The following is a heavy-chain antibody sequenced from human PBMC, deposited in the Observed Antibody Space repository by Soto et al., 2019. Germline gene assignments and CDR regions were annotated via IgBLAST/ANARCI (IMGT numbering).Heavy chain of an antibody. J-gene: IGHJ4*02. CDR3: AHRRNFGDYVDY. CDR1: GFSLSTSGVG. V-gene: IGHV2-5*02. Sequence: QITLKESGPTLVKPTQTLTLTCTFSGFSLSTSGVGVGWIRQPPGKALEWLALIYWDDDKRYSPSLKSRLTLPKDTSKNQVVLKMTNMDPVDTAPYYRAHRRNFGDYVDYWGQGTLVTVSS. CDR2: IYWDDDK. D-gene: IGHD4-17*01.